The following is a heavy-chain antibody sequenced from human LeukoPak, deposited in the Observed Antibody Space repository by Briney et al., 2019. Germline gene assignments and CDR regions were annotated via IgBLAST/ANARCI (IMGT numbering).Heavy chain of an antibody. CDR3: ARRVLSAGIRRLDS. CDR2: IKSTGENT. CDR1: GFTFSSYT. Sequence: GGSLRLSCAASGFTFSSYTMTWVRQAPGKGLEWVSNIKSTGENTNYTESVKGRFTISRDNSKKTLLLQMNSLRVEDTALYYCARRVLSAGIRRLDSWGQGTLVTVSS. J-gene: IGHJ4*02. V-gene: IGHV3-23*01. D-gene: IGHD6-13*01.